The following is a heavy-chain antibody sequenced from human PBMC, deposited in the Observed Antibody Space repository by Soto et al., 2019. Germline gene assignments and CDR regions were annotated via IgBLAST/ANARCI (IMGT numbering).Heavy chain of an antibody. Sequence: GGSLRLSCAASGFSFHEYAMHWVRQAPGKDLEWVSGISYDSGAIGYADSVKGRFTISRDNTRNSLFLQLDSLRSDDTAFYDCAKDYRGNHLFYGWGLGTLVTVAS. J-gene: IGHJ4*01. CDR1: GFSFHEYA. D-gene: IGHD3-22*01. CDR3: AKDYRGNHLFYG. V-gene: IGHV3-9*01. CDR2: ISYDSGAI.